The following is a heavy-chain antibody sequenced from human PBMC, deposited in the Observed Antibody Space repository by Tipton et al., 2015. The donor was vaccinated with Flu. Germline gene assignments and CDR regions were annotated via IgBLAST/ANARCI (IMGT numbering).Heavy chain of an antibody. CDR1: GFTFDTYA. CDR2: ISYDGNIK. CDR3: ARDSGYDYHYAMGV. J-gene: IGHJ6*02. V-gene: IGHV3-30*03. D-gene: IGHD6-19*01. Sequence: SLRLSCAASGFTFDTYAMHWVRQAPGKGLEWVAVISYDGNIKYYGDSVKGRFTISRDDSRNMLYLQVNSLRAEDTAVYYCARDSGYDYHYAMGVWGQGTTVTVSS.